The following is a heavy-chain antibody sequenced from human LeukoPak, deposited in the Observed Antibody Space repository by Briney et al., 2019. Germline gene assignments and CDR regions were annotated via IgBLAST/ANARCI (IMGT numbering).Heavy chain of an antibody. CDR2: INPNSGGT. D-gene: IGHD3-22*01. Sequence: ASVKVSCKASGYTLTGYYMDGVRQAPGQGLEWMGWINPNSGGTNYAQKFQGRVTMTRDTYISTAYTALSRLRSDDRAVYYCAYDSSGYDYYFDYWGEGTLVTASS. CDR3: AYDSSGYDYYFDY. J-gene: IGHJ4*02. V-gene: IGHV1-2*02. CDR1: GYTLTGYY.